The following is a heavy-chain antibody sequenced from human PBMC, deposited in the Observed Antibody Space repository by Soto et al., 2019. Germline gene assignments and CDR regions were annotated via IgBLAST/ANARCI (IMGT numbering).Heavy chain of an antibody. J-gene: IGHJ4*02. CDR3: ARDSSVSSYYYGSGTGTDY. CDR1: GGTFSSYA. D-gene: IGHD3-10*01. Sequence: QVQLVQSGAEVKKPGSSVKVSCKASGGTFSSYAISWVRQAPGQGLEWMGGIIPIFGTANYAQKFQGRVTITADKSTSTAYMEVRSLRSEDTAVYYCARDSSVSSYYYGSGTGTDYWGQGTLVTVSS. CDR2: IIPIFGTA. V-gene: IGHV1-69*06.